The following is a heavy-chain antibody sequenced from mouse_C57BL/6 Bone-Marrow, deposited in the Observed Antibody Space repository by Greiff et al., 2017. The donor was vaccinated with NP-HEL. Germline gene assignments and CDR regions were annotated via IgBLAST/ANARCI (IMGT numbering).Heavy chain of an antibody. J-gene: IGHJ3*01. CDR2: IFPGSGST. Sequence: QVHVKQSGPELVKPGASVKISCKASGYTFTDYYINWVKQRPGQGLEWIGWIFPGSGSTYYNEKFKGKATLTVDKSSSTAYMLLSSLTSEDSAVYFCARYYYGSSYVGWFAYWGQGTLVTVSA. CDR3: ARYYYGSSYVGWFAY. D-gene: IGHD1-1*01. CDR1: GYTFTDYY. V-gene: IGHV1-75*01.